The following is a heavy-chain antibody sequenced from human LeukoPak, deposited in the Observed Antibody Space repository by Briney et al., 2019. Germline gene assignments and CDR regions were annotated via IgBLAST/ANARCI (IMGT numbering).Heavy chain of an antibody. D-gene: IGHD3-22*01. CDR1: GFTFSSYA. J-gene: IGHJ4*02. CDR2: ISGSGGST. V-gene: IGHV3-23*01. CDR3: AKAYYYYDSSGYYF. Sequence: GGSLRFSCAASGFTFSSYAMSWVRQAPGKGLEWVSAISGSGGSTYYADSVKGRFTISRDNSKNTLYLQMNSLRAEDTAVYYCAKAYYYYDSSGYYFWGQGTLVTVSS.